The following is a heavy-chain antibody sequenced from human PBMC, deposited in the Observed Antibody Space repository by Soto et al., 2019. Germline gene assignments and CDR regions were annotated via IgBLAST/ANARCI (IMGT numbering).Heavy chain of an antibody. CDR1: GFTFSTHG. CDR3: AKVKEIVVVSASIVGHGYFDY. Sequence: QVQVVESGGGVVQPGRSLRLSCAASGFTFSTHGMQWVRQAPGKGLEWVAVISSTGRTKYYADSVKGRFTISRDNSENTLFLQMNSLRPDDTAVYYCAKVKEIVVVSASIVGHGYFDYWGQGTLVTVSS. J-gene: IGHJ4*02. D-gene: IGHD2-2*01. V-gene: IGHV3-30*18. CDR2: ISSTGRTK.